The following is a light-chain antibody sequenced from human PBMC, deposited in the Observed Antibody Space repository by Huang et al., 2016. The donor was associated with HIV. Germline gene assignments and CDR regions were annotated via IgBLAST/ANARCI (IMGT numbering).Light chain of an antibody. CDR1: QNVGNN. CDR2: AAS. V-gene: IGKV3-15*01. J-gene: IGKJ3*01. Sequence: EIVMTQSPATLSVSPGERATLSCRASQNVGNNVAWYQHTPGQAPRLLISAASTRAACIPARFSDSGSGTGFTLTISSLQSEDFAFYYCQQYYRWLLYTFGPGTKVDVK. CDR3: QQYYRWLLYT.